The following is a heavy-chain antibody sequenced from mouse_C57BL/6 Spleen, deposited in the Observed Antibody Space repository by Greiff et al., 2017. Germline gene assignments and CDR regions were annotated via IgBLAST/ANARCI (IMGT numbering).Heavy chain of an antibody. V-gene: IGHV1-69*01. D-gene: IGHD1-1*01. Sequence: VQLQQPGAELVMPGASVKLSCKASGYTFTSYWMHWVKQRPGQGLEWIGEIDPSDSYTNYNQKFKGKSTLTVDKSSSTAYMQLSGLTSEDSAVYYCARSGSSYFDYWGQGTTLTVSS. CDR1: GYTFTSYW. CDR2: IDPSDSYT. J-gene: IGHJ2*01. CDR3: ARSGSSYFDY.